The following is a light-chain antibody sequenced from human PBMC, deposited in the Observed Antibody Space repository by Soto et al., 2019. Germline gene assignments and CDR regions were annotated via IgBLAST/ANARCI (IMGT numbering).Light chain of an antibody. V-gene: IGKV3-20*01. CDR2: GTS. CDR3: QQYANSRT. Sequence: EIVLTQSPGTLSLSPGERATLSCRASQSVNINYFAWYQQKSGQAPRLLIYGTSNRASGIPDRFSGSGSGTDFTLSSSGLEPEDFAVYFCQQYANSRTFGQGTKVEIK. J-gene: IGKJ1*01. CDR1: QSVNINY.